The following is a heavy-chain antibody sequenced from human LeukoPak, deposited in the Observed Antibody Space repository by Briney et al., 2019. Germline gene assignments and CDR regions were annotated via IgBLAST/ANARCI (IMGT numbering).Heavy chain of an antibody. Sequence: GRSLRLSCAASGFTLSSYAMHWVRQAPGKGLEWVAVISYDGSNKYYADSVKGRFTISRDNAKNSLYLQMNSLRAEDTALYYCARVGVAVAGTTSYYFDYWGQGTLVTVSS. D-gene: IGHD6-19*01. J-gene: IGHJ4*02. CDR3: ARVGVAVAGTTSYYFDY. V-gene: IGHV3-30*04. CDR2: ISYDGSNK. CDR1: GFTLSSYA.